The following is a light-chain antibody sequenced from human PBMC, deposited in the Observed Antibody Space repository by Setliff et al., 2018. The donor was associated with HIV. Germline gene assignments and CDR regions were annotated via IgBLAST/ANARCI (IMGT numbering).Light chain of an antibody. V-gene: IGLV2-23*02. CDR3: CSYAGSSISYV. CDR1: RSDVGGYNY. CDR2: EVS. Sequence: QSALTQAASVSGSPGQSITMSCTGTRSDVGGYNYVSWYQQHPGKAPKLMIYEVSKRPSGVSDRFSGSKSGNTASLTISGLQAEDEADYYCCSYAGSSISYVFGTGTKVTVL. J-gene: IGLJ1*01.